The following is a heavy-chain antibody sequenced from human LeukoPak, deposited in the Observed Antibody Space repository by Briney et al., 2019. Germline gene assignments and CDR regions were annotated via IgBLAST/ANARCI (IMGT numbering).Heavy chain of an antibody. CDR1: GFTFSNFA. Sequence: QPGGSLRLSCEVSGFTFSNFAMNWVRQAPGKGLEWVSSISSSARSAVYGDSVKGRFTISRDNSKNTLYLQMDSLKPEDTAVYYCAKEQRLWFGELCPIDNWGQGTLVTVSS. D-gene: IGHD3-10*01. V-gene: IGHV3-23*01. J-gene: IGHJ4*02. CDR2: ISSSARSA. CDR3: AKEQRLWFGELCPIDN.